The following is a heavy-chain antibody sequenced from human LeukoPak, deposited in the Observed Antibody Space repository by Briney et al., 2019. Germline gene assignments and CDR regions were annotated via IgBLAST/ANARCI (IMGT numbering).Heavy chain of an antibody. CDR1: GFTFDDYA. CDR2: ISWNSGSI. J-gene: IGHJ4*02. CDR3: ATAPYDSIGIFDY. V-gene: IGHV3-9*01. D-gene: IGHD3-22*01. Sequence: PGRSLRLSCAASGFTFDDYAMHWVRHAPGKGLEWVSGISWNSGSIGYADSVKGRFTISRDNAKNSLYLQMNSLRAEDTALYYCATAPYDSIGIFDYWGQGTLVTVSS.